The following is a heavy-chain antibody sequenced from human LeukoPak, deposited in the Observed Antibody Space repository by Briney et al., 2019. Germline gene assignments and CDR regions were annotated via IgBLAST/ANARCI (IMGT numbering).Heavy chain of an antibody. CDR1: GYTFTSYW. V-gene: IGHV5-51*01. CDR3: ASAYCGGDYYFPPSPRTDAFDI. D-gene: IGHD2-21*02. CDR2: IYPGDSDT. J-gene: IGHJ3*02. Sequence: GESLKISCKGSGYTFTSYWIGWVCQMPGKGLEWMGIIYPGDSDTRYSPSFQGQVTISADKSISTAYLQWSSLKASDTAMYYCASAYCGGDYYFPPSPRTDAFDIWGQGTMVTVSS.